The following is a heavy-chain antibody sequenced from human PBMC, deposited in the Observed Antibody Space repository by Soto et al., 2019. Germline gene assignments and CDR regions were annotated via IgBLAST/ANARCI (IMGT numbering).Heavy chain of an antibody. CDR1: GGSISSGDYY. D-gene: IGHD1-26*01. CDR2: IYYSGST. V-gene: IGHV4-30-4*01. Sequence: SETLSLTCTVSGGSISSGDYYWSWIRQPPGKGLEWIGYIYYSGSTYYNPSLKSRVTISVDTSKNQFSLKLSSVTAADTAVYYCARGRWELPADYWGQGTLVTVSS. J-gene: IGHJ4*02. CDR3: ARGRWELPADY.